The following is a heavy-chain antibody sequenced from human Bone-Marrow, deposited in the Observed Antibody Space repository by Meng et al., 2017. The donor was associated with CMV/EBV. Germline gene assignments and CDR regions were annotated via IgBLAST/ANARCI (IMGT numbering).Heavy chain of an antibody. J-gene: IGHJ4*02. Sequence: GSLRLSCAVYGGSFSGNYWSWIRQPPGKGLEWIGEINQSGSTNYNPSLKSRVTISVDTSKNQFSLKLSSVTAADTAVYYCARGLRGGFDYWGQGTLVTFSS. D-gene: IGHD3-10*01. CDR3: ARGLRGGFDY. V-gene: IGHV4-34*01. CDR2: INQSGST. CDR1: GGSFSGNY.